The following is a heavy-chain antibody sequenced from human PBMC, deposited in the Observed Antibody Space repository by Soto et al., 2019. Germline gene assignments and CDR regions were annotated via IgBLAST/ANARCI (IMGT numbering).Heavy chain of an antibody. CDR1: GFTFSSYG. CDR3: AKDRMGAGVRGYFDY. Sequence: ESGGGVVQPGKSLRLSCAGSGFTFSSYGMDWARQAPGKGLEWVAVISYDGSNKYYADSVKGRFTISRDNSKNTLYLQMSSLRADDTAVYYCAKDRMGAGVRGYFDYWGQGTLVTVSS. CDR2: ISYDGSNK. D-gene: IGHD3-10*01. V-gene: IGHV3-30*18. J-gene: IGHJ4*02.